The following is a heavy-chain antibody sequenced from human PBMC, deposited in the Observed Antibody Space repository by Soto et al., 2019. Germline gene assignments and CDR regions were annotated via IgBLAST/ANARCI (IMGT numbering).Heavy chain of an antibody. CDR2: ISSSSSTI. CDR3: AREIQLPPIPYYYYGMDV. D-gene: IGHD5-18*01. V-gene: IGHV3-48*01. Sequence: PGGSLRLSCAASGFTFSSYSMNWVRQAPGKGLEWVSYISSSSSTIYYADSVKGRFTISRDNAKNSLYLQMNSLRAEDTAVYHCAREIQLPPIPYYYYGMDVWGQGTTVTVSS. J-gene: IGHJ6*02. CDR1: GFTFSSYS.